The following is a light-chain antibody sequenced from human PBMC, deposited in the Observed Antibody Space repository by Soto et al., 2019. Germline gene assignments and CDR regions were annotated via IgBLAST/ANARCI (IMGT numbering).Light chain of an antibody. J-gene: IGKJ1*01. CDR1: QGISTY. CDR2: AAS. CDR3: QQSYNTTWT. V-gene: IGKV1-39*01. Sequence: IQMTQSPSSLSASVGDRVTITCRASQGISTYLNWYQQKPGKAPKLLIYAASSLQSGVPSRFSGSGSETDFTLTIRSLQPEDFATYSCQQSYNTTWTFGQGTKVDIK.